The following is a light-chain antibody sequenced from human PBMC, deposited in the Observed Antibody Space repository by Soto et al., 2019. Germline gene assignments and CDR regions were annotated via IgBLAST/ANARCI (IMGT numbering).Light chain of an antibody. Sequence: QSALTQPHSVSGSPGQSVTISCTGTSRDVGGYSYVSWYQQHPGKAPQLIIYDVTERPSGVPDRCSGSKSGNTASLTISGLQAEDEADYYCCSYTGSYSYVFGIGTKLTVL. V-gene: IGLV2-11*01. CDR2: DVT. CDR3: CSYTGSYSYV. J-gene: IGLJ1*01. CDR1: SRDVGGYSY.